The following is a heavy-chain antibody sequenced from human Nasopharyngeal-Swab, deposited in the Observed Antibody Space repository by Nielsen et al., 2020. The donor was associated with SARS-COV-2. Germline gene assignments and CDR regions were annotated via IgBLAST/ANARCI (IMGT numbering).Heavy chain of an antibody. Sequence: GESLKISCAASGFTFSSYGMHWVRQAPGKGLEWVAVIWYDGSHKYYADSVKGRFTISRDNSKNTLYLQMNSLRAEDTAVYNCATTNYYSSGSYHWGQGTLVTVSS. CDR3: ATTNYYSSGSYH. CDR2: IWYDGSHK. J-gene: IGHJ4*02. V-gene: IGHV3-33*01. D-gene: IGHD3-10*01. CDR1: GFTFSSYG.